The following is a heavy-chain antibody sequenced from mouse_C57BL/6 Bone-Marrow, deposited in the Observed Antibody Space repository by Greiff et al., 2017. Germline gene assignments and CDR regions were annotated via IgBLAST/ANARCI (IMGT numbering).Heavy chain of an antibody. D-gene: IGHD1-1*01. Sequence: EVMLVESGGGLVKPGGSLKLSCAASGFTFSSYTMSWVRQTPEKRLQWVAAISGGGGNTYSPDSVKGRFTFSRDNDKNILYLQMSSLRSEDTALYYCSRQVTTVLATKYFDVWGTGTTVTVAS. CDR3: SRQVTTVLATKYFDV. CDR1: GFTFSSYT. CDR2: ISGGGGNT. J-gene: IGHJ1*03. V-gene: IGHV5-9*01.